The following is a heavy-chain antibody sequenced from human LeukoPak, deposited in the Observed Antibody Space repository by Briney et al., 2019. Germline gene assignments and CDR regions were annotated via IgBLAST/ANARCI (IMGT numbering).Heavy chain of an antibody. Sequence: SETLSLTCTVSGGSISSYYWSWIRQPSGKGLEWIGYIYYSGSTNYNPSLKSRVTISVDTSKNQFSLKLSSVTAADTAVCYCARDLGGDAFDIWGQGTMVTVTS. CDR1: GGSISSYY. V-gene: IGHV4-59*01. CDR3: ARDLGGDAFDI. D-gene: IGHD4-23*01. J-gene: IGHJ3*02. CDR2: IYYSGST.